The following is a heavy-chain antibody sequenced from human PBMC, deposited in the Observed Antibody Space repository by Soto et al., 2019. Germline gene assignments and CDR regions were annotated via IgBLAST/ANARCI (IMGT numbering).Heavy chain of an antibody. CDR2: IWYDGSNK. CDR3: ARDGYCSSTSFYRPPTDFVY. V-gene: IGHV3-33*01. Sequence: QVQLVESGGGVVQPGRSLRLSCAASGFTFSSYGMHWVRQAPGKGLEWVAVIWYDGSNKYYADSVKGRFTISRDKSKNTLYLQMNSLRAEDTAVYYCARDGYCSSTSFYRPPTDFVYWGQGTLVTVSS. D-gene: IGHD2-2*03. CDR1: GFTFSSYG. J-gene: IGHJ4*02.